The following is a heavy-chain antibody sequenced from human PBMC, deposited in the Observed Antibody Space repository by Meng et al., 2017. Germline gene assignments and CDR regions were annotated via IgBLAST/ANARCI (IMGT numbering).Heavy chain of an antibody. CDR2: ISSSGSTI. CDR3: ARARGSIAAAGTGIYYFDY. D-gene: IGHD6-13*01. CDR1: GFTFSDYY. Sequence: GESLKISCAASGFTFSDYYMSWTRQAPGKGLEWVSYISSSGSTIYYADSVKGRFTISRDNAKNSLYLQMNSLRAEDTAVYYCARARGSIAAAGTGIYYFDYWGQGTLVTVSS. V-gene: IGHV3-11*01. J-gene: IGHJ4*02.